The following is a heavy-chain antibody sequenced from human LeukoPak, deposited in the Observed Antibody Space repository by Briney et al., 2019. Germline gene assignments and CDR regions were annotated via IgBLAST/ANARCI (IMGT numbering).Heavy chain of an antibody. D-gene: IGHD3-22*01. CDR3: ARVFGGSGYYPPYFDC. CDR2: ISSNGGST. CDR1: GFTFSSYA. V-gene: IGHV3-64*01. J-gene: IGHJ4*02. Sequence: GGSLRLSCAASGFTFSSYAMHWVRQAPGKGLKYVSAISSNGGSTYYANSVKGRFTISRDNSKNTLYLQMGSLRAEDMAVYYCARVFGGSGYYPPYFDCWGQGTLVTVSS.